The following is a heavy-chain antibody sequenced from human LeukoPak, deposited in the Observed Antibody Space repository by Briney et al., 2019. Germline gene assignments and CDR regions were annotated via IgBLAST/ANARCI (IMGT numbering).Heavy chain of an antibody. CDR2: IKRKSDGETT. CDR1: GFTFRNAW. J-gene: IGHJ4*02. V-gene: IGHV3-15*01. Sequence: PGGSLRLSCAASGFTFRNAWMSWVRQAPGKGLEWVGRIKRKSDGETTDYNAPVKGRFSVSRDDSRNTLYLQINSLKIEDTAVYYCAKDAVAGGCLNDYWGQGTLVTVSS. CDR3: AKDAVAGGCLNDY. D-gene: IGHD6-19*01.